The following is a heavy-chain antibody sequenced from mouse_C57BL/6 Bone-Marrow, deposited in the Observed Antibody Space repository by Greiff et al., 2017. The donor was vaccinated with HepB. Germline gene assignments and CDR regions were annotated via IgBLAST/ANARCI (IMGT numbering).Heavy chain of an antibody. CDR2: IYPGDGDT. CDR1: GYAFSSSW. J-gene: IGHJ2*01. Sequence: QVQLKQSGPELVKPGASVKISCKASGYAFSSSWMNWVKQRPGKGLEWIGRIYPGDGDTNYNGKFKGKATLTADNSSSTAYMQLSSLTSEDSAVYFCAVYGNYDYWGQGTTLTVSS. D-gene: IGHD2-1*01. CDR3: AVYGNYDY. V-gene: IGHV1-82*01.